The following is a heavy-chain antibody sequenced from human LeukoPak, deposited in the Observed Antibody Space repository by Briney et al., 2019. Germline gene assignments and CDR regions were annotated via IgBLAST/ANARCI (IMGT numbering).Heavy chain of an antibody. CDR3: ARRMTVTYYYYYMDV. V-gene: IGHV3-30*04. CDR2: ISYDGSNK. CDR1: GFTFSSYA. J-gene: IGHJ6*03. D-gene: IGHD4-17*01. Sequence: GGSLRLSCAASGFTFSSYAMHWVRQAPGKGLEWVAVISYDGSNKYYADSVKGRFTISRDNSKNTLYLQMNSLRAEDTAVYYCARRMTVTYYYYYMDVWGKGTTVTVSS.